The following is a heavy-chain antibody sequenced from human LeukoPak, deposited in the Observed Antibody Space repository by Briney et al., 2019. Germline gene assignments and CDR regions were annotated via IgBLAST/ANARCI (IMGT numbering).Heavy chain of an antibody. CDR3: ARELFNLFDY. CDR1: GYTFTGYY. Sequence: SVNVSCKASGYTFTGYYMHWVRQAPGQGLEWMGWINPNIYCTNYAQSCEGRVTMTRNTPIRTAYRELSRLRSYDTAVYCCARELFNLFDYWGQGTLVTVSS. CDR2: INPNIYCT. D-gene: IGHD1-20*01. V-gene: IGHV1-2*02. J-gene: IGHJ4*02.